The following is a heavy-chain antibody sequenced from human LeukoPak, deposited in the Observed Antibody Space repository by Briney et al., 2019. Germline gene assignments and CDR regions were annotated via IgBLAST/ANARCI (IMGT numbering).Heavy chain of an antibody. CDR1: GFTFSSYW. Sequence: QPGRSLRLSCAASGFTFSSYWMHWVRQAPGKGLVWVSRISPDGSTTGHADSVKGRFTTSRDNAKNTLLLQMNSLRAEDTAVYYCTRDFDFSSAIWGQGTLVTVSS. CDR2: ISPDGSTT. V-gene: IGHV3-74*01. J-gene: IGHJ4*02. CDR3: TRDFDFSSAI. D-gene: IGHD3-3*01.